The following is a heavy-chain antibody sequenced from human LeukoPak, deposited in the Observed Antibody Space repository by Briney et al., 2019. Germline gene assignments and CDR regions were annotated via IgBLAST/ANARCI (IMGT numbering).Heavy chain of an antibody. CDR2: TYYRSKWYH. V-gene: IGHV6-1*01. CDR1: GDSVSSNTTA. D-gene: IGHD2/OR15-2a*01. J-gene: IGHJ4*02. Sequence: SQTLSLTCAISGDSVSSNTTAWNWIRQSPSRGLEWLGGTYYRSKWYHDYAVSVKSRITINPDTFKNQFSLQLNSVTPEDTAVYYCAKGNPVLEGWGQGTLVTVSS. CDR3: AKGNPVLEG.